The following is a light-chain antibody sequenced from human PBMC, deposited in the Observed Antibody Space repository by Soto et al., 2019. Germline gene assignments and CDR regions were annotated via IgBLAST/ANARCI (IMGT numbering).Light chain of an antibody. CDR3: QQRRT. V-gene: IGKV3-11*01. J-gene: IGKJ1*01. CDR1: QSVSSY. Sequence: EIVLTQSPATLSLSPGERATLSCRASQSVSSYLAWYQQKPGQAPRLLIYDASNRATGIPARFSGSGSGTDFTLTISSLEPEDFAVYCCQQRRTFGQGTKV. CDR2: DAS.